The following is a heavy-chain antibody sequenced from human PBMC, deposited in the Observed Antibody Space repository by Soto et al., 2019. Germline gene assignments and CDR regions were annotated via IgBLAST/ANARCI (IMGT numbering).Heavy chain of an antibody. D-gene: IGHD2-21*01. Sequence: VGSLRLSCAASGFTFSSYVMSWVRQAPGKGLEWVSCITNSPGGTYYADSVKGRFTISRDNSRNTLYLQMNSLRAEDTAVYYCAKDRELFGRFTDWFDPWGQGTLVTVSS. CDR1: GFTFSSYV. CDR3: AKDRELFGRFTDWFDP. V-gene: IGHV3-23*01. CDR2: ITNSPGGT. J-gene: IGHJ5*02.